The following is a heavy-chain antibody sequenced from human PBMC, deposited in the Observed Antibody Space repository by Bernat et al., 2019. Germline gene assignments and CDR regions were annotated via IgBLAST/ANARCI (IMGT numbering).Heavy chain of an antibody. J-gene: IGHJ2*01. CDR2: ISPSGGAT. CDR3: ARADDYGDFFSL. V-gene: IGHV1-46*01. D-gene: IGHD4-17*01. Sequence: QVQLVQSGAEVEKPGASVKVSCKASGYTFISYYIHWVRQAPGQAPGQGLEWLGMISPSGGATSYAQKFQGRVTMTRDTSTSTVFMELSSLRSEDTAVYYCARADDYGDFFSLWGRGTLVTVSS. CDR1: GYTFISYY.